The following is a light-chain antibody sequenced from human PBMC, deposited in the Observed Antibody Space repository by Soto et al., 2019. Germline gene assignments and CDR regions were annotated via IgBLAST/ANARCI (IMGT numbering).Light chain of an antibody. J-gene: IGKJ4*01. CDR1: QSVSSN. V-gene: IGKV3-20*01. CDR3: QQFISSPLT. CDR2: GAS. Sequence: EIVLTQSPATLSVSPLEIANLSFRASQSVSSNLAWYQQKPGQAPSLLTYGASSRATDIPDRFSATGSGTDFALTISRLEPEDVAVYYCQQFISSPLTFGGGTKV.